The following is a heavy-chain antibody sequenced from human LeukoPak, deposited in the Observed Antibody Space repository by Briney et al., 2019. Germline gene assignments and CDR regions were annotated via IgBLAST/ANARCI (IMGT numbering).Heavy chain of an antibody. Sequence: GGSLRLSCAASGFTVSSNYMSWVRQAPGKGLEWVSVIYSGGSTYYADSVKGRFTISRDNSKNTLYLQMNSLRAEDTAVYYCARGLVGIAGDYSGQGTLVTVSS. CDR3: ARGLVGIAGDY. CDR1: GFTVSSNY. CDR2: IYSGGST. V-gene: IGHV3-66*01. J-gene: IGHJ4*02. D-gene: IGHD6-13*01.